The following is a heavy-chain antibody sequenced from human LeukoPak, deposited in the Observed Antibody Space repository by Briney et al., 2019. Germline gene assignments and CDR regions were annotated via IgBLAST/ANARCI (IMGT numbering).Heavy chain of an antibody. CDR2: ISYDGSNK. J-gene: IGHJ6*03. Sequence: GGSLRLSCAASGFTFSSYAMHWVRQAPGKGLEWVAVISYDGSNKYYADSVKGRFTISRDNSKNTLYLQMNSLRAEDTAIYYCAKNGDRGAYCSGGSCYPYYYYYMDVWGKGTTVTISS. D-gene: IGHD2-15*01. V-gene: IGHV3-30*04. CDR1: GFTFSSYA. CDR3: AKNGDRGAYCSGGSCYPYYYYYMDV.